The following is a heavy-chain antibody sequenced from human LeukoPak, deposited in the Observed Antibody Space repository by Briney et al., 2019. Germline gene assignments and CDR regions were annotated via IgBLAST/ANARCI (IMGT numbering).Heavy chain of an antibody. J-gene: IGHJ4*02. CDR1: AFVFDNYP. V-gene: IGHV3-43*02. CDR2: FSGDGGIT. CDR3: AKDYY. Sequence: GGSLSPSCAAAAFVFDNYPVISSRQVPGTGLEWVSLFSGDGGITYYADSVKGRFTISRDNSKNSLFLQMNSLRTEDTALYYCAKDYYWGQGTLVTVSS.